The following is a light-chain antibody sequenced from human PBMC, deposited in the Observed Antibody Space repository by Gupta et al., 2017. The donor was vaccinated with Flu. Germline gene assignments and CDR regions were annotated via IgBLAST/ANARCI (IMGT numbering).Light chain of an antibody. J-gene: IGKJ1*01. V-gene: IGKV3-15*01. CDR2: GAS. CDR1: QSVGTK. Sequence: EIVMTQSPGTLSVSPGERATLSCRASQSVGTKLAWYQQKTGQAPRLLFYGASMRAPGIPGRYSGSGSGTEFSLTISGLQSEDFATYYCQQDYSWPRTFGQGTNVEI. CDR3: QQDYSWPRT.